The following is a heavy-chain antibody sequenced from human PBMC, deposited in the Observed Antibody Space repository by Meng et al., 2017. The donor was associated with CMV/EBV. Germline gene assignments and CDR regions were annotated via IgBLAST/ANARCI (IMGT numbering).Heavy chain of an antibody. CDR2: IYYSGST. Sequence: QLQRQRSGPGLVKPLEPLSLTCTVSGGSISSSSYYWGWIRQPPGKGLEWIGSIYYSGSTYYNPSLKSRVTISVDTSKNQFSLKLSSVTAADTAVYYCASRITIFGVVTAFNPWGQGTLVTVSS. V-gene: IGHV4-39*07. D-gene: IGHD3-3*01. J-gene: IGHJ5*02. CDR3: ASRITIFGVVTAFNP. CDR1: GGSISSSSYY.